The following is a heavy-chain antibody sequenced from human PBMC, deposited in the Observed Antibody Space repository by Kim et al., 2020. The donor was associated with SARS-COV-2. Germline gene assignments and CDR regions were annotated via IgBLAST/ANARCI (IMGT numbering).Heavy chain of an antibody. CDR2: GTT. Sequence: GTTDYAAPVKGRYTISRDNSTTTLYLQMNSLNTENTAVYYCTTVVTPLDVWGQGTTVTVSS. J-gene: IGHJ6*02. D-gene: IGHD2-15*01. V-gene: IGHV3-15*01. CDR3: TTVVTPLDV.